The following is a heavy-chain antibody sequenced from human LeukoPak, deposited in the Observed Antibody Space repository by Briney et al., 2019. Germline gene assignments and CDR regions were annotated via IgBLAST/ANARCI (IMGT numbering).Heavy chain of an antibody. Sequence: GGSLRLSCAASGFTFSSYAMSWVRQAPGKGLEWVSAISGSGGSTYYADSVKGRFTISRDNSKNTLYLQMNSLRAEDAAVYYCARDNSYYYDSSGYYGPFDYWGQGTLVTVSS. V-gene: IGHV3-23*01. CDR1: GFTFSSYA. D-gene: IGHD3-22*01. J-gene: IGHJ4*02. CDR3: ARDNSYYYDSSGYYGPFDY. CDR2: ISGSGGST.